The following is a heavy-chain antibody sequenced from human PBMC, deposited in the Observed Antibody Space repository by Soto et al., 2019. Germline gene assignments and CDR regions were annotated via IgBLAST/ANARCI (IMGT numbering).Heavy chain of an antibody. V-gene: IGHV3-30-3*01. Sequence: QVQLVESGGGVVQPGRSLRLSCAASGFTFSSYAMHWVRQAPGKGLEWVAVISYDGSNKYYADSVKGRFTISRDNSRNTLYLQLNSLRAEDTAVYYCARAPGGYYYYSGMDVWGQGTTVTVSS. CDR2: ISYDGSNK. CDR3: ARAPGGYYYYSGMDV. D-gene: IGHD3-16*01. CDR1: GFTFSSYA. J-gene: IGHJ6*02.